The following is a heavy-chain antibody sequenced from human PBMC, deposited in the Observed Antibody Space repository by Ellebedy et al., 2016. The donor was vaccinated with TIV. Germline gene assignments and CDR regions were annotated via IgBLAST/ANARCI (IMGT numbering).Heavy chain of an antibody. CDR3: ARTYSSYFFDY. D-gene: IGHD2-15*01. CDR2: ISYDGSEV. V-gene: IGHV3-30*03. J-gene: IGHJ4*02. Sequence: GESLEISCAASGFTFSSYGLHWVRQAPGRGLEWVAFISYDGSEVYYADSVKGRFTISRDKSRDTLYLHMNGLRADDTAVYHCARTYSSYFFDYWGQGTLVTVSS. CDR1: GFTFSSYG.